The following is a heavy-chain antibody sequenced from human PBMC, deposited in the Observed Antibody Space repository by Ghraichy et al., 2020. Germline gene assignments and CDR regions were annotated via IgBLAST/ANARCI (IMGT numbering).Heavy chain of an antibody. CDR2: ISSDGSST. CDR1: GFTFSSSW. V-gene: IGHV3-74*01. CDR3: ARDPGYCSGGSCYPYWYFDL. Sequence: GGSLRLSCADSGFTFSSSWMHWVRQAPGKGLVWVSLISSDGSSTSYAESVKGRFTISRDNAKNTLFLQMNSLRAEDTAVYYCARDPGYCSGGSCYPYWYFDLWGRGTLVTVSS. J-gene: IGHJ2*01. D-gene: IGHD2-15*01.